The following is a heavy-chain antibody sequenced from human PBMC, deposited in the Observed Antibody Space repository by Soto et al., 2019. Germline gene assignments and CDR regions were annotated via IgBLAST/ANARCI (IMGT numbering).Heavy chain of an antibody. J-gene: IGHJ4*02. CDR3: VRHQGVSYFDF. CDR2: THFSGST. CDR1: GGTINSGAYY. V-gene: IGHV4-31*01. D-gene: IGHD2-2*01. Sequence: TLSLTCTVSGGTINSGAYYWNWIRQHPGKGLESIRYTHFSGSTYYNPSLQSPGPISTNPSTNQFSLRLSSVPAADTAVFFCVRHQGVSYFDFCCQGALVIVSS.